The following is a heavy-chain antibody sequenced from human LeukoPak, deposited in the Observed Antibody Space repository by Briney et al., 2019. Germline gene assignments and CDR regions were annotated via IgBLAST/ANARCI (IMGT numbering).Heavy chain of an antibody. CDR3: ARYSTRGYFDY. CDR2: INSDGSST. D-gene: IGHD2-21*01. Sequence: GGSLRLSCAASGFTFSSYWMHWVRQAPGKGLVWVSRINSDGSSTSYADSVKGRFTISRDNAKNTLYLQMNSLRAEDTAAYYCARYSTRGYFDYWRQGTLVTVSS. J-gene: IGHJ4*02. V-gene: IGHV3-74*01. CDR1: GFTFSSYW.